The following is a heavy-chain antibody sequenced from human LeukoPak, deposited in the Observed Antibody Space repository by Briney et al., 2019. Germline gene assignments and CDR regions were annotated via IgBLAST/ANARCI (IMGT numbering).Heavy chain of an antibody. CDR3: AREVTMVRGIISGYYMDV. Sequence: SETLSLTCTVSGGSISSGSYYWSWIRQPAGKGLEWIGRIYTSGSTNYNPSLKSRVTISVDTSKNQFSLKLSSVTAADTAVYYCAREVTMVRGIISGYYMDVWGKGTTVTVSS. CDR1: GGSISSGSYY. CDR2: IYTSGST. J-gene: IGHJ6*03. V-gene: IGHV4-61*02. D-gene: IGHD3-10*01.